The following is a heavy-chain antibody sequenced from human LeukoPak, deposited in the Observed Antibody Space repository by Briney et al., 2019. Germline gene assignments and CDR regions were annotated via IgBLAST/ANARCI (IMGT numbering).Heavy chain of an antibody. D-gene: IGHD4-17*01. Sequence: SETLSLTCSVSGYSISSGYNWGWIRQSPGKGLEWIGSIYHSGSTYYNPSLKSRVTISVDTSRNQFSLKLSSVTAADTAVYYCARVYYGVLHWGQGTLVTVSS. CDR1: GYSISSGYN. V-gene: IGHV4-38-2*02. CDR2: IYHSGST. J-gene: IGHJ1*01. CDR3: ARVYYGVLH.